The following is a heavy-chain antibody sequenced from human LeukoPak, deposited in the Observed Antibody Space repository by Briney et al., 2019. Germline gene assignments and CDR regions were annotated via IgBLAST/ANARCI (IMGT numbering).Heavy chain of an antibody. V-gene: IGHV3-23*01. Sequence: PGGSLRLSCAASGFTFSDYAMTWVRQTPGKGLEWVSSISGSGGSAYYADSVKGRFTMSRDNSKNTLYLQMNSLRGEDTAVYYCAKDVTVITFSLYWGLGTLVTVSS. CDR2: ISGSGGSA. CDR1: GFTFSDYA. J-gene: IGHJ4*02. D-gene: IGHD3-16*01. CDR3: AKDVTVITFSLY.